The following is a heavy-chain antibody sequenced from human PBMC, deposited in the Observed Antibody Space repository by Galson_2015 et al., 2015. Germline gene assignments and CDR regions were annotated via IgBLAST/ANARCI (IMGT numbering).Heavy chain of an antibody. V-gene: IGHV1-69*01. CDR1: GGTFSIFA. CDR3: ATSNADVYCSGGSCYLDS. CDR2: LLPIYGTP. Sequence: SCKASGGTFSIFAISWVRQAPGQRLGWMGGLLPIYGTPNYAQKFQGRVTITADESTSTAYMELSSLTSEDTAVFYCATSNADVYCSGGSCYLDSWGQGTLVTVSS. D-gene: IGHD2-15*01. J-gene: IGHJ4*02.